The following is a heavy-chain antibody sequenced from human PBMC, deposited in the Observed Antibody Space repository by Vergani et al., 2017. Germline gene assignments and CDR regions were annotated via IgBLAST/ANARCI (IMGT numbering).Heavy chain of an antibody. V-gene: IGHV1-24*01. Sequence: QVQLVQSGSEVRKPGASVKVSCQVSGYSLTELTIHWVRQAPGKGPEWMGGFDPEHGEVTFAHHIQGRVTMTEDRSTDTAYMELSSLRPEDTALYYCAIVPDYYDSSGYYLDYWGQETLVAVAS. J-gene: IGHJ4*02. CDR1: GYSLTELT. CDR3: AIVPDYYDSSGYYLDY. D-gene: IGHD3-22*01. CDR2: FDPEHGEV.